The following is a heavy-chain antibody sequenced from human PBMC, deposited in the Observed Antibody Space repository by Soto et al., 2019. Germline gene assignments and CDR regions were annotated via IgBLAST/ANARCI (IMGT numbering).Heavy chain of an antibody. CDR1: GFTFSSYS. V-gene: IGHV3-21*01. Sequence: PGGSLRLSCAASGFTFSSYSMNWVCQAPGKGLEWVSSISSSSSYIYYADSVKGRFTISRDNAKNSLYLQMNSLRAEDTAVYYCARDKSPLELRGNWFDPWGQGTLVTVSS. D-gene: IGHD1-7*01. CDR3: ARDKSPLELRGNWFDP. J-gene: IGHJ5*02. CDR2: ISSSSSYI.